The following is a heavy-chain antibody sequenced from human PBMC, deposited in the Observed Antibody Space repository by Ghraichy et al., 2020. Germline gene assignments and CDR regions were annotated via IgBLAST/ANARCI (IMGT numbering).Heavy chain of an antibody. CDR1: GSSSPDHY. CDR2: IYYTGIT. D-gene: IGHD1-1*01. Sequence: SETLSLTCTVSGSSSPDHYWTWIRQPPGKGLECVGYIYYTGITNYNPSLKGRVTMSMDTSKKQFSLNLNSVTVEDTAIYYCAKTARLFDSWGQGILVTVSS. V-gene: IGHV4-59*11. J-gene: IGHJ4*02. CDR3: AKTARLFDS.